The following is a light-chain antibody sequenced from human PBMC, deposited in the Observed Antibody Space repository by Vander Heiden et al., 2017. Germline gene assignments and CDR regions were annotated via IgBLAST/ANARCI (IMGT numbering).Light chain of an antibody. CDR1: QSLLYRDGNNY. CDR2: LGS. Sequence: VLTQSPLFLHVTPGESASISCRSSQSLLYRDGNNYLDWYLQKPGQSPQLLIYLGSTRASGVPERFTGSGSGTDFALKITRVEAEDVCIYYCMQPLQTPRTFGQGTKVEI. V-gene: IGKV2-28*01. CDR3: MQPLQTPRT. J-gene: IGKJ1*01.